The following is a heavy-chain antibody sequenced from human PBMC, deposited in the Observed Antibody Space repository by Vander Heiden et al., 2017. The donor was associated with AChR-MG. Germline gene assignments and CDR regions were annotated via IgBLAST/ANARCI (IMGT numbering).Heavy chain of an antibody. Sequence: EVQLVESGGGLVKPGGSLSLSCAASGFTFSSYSMNGVRQATGKGLEWVSSISSSSSYIYYADSVKGRFTISRDNAKNSLYLQMNSLRAEDTAVYYCARAYCGGDCSFDYWGQGTLVTVSS. CDR1: GFTFSSYS. D-gene: IGHD2-21*02. J-gene: IGHJ4*02. CDR3: ARAYCGGDCSFDY. V-gene: IGHV3-21*01. CDR2: ISSSSSYI.